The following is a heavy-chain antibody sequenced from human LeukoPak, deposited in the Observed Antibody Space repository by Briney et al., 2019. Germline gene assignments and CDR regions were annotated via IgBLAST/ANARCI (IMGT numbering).Heavy chain of an antibody. Sequence: GGSLGLSCAASGFSFRDYWMSWVRQAPGKGLEWVADITPDGSGKTYVDSVKGRFTISRDTAKQSLYVQMDTLTAEDTAVYYCVTSWIRQQRDSWGQGTLVAVSS. J-gene: IGHJ4*02. CDR1: GFSFRDYW. CDR3: VTSWIRQQRDS. V-gene: IGHV3-7*01. D-gene: IGHD1-1*01. CDR2: ITPDGSGK.